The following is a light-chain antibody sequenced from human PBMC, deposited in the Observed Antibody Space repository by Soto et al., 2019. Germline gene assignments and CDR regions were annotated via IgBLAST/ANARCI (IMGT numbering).Light chain of an antibody. J-gene: IGLJ2*01. V-gene: IGLV1-40*01. CDR1: SSNIGAGYD. CDR3: QSYDSSLSGVL. Sequence: QSVLTQPPSVSGAPGQRVTISCTGSSSNIGAGYDVHWYQQLPGTAPKLLIYGNSNRPSGVPDRFSGSKSGTSASLAITGLQAADEADHYCQSYDSSLSGVLFGGGTKVTVL. CDR2: GNS.